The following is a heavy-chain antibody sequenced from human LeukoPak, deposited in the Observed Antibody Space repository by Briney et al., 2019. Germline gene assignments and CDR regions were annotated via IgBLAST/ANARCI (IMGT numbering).Heavy chain of an antibody. Sequence: GGSLRLSCAASGFTFSSYAMYWVRQAPGKGLEWVAVISYDGSNKYYADSVKGRFTISRDNSKNTLYLQMNSLRAEDTAVYYCARDSGASGSYFQIDYWGQGTLVTVSS. V-gene: IGHV3-30*04. J-gene: IGHJ4*02. CDR2: ISYDGSNK. D-gene: IGHD1-26*01. CDR1: GFTFSSYA. CDR3: ARDSGASGSYFQIDY.